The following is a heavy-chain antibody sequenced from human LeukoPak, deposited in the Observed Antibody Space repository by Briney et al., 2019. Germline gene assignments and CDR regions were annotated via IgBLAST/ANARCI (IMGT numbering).Heavy chain of an antibody. D-gene: IGHD3-3*01. J-gene: IGHJ4*02. CDR3: ATYDFWSGFGLGN. CDR2: INQYGSES. CDR1: GFTFSSYW. Sequence: GGSLRLSCAASGFTFSSYWMSWVRQAPGKGLEWLVNINQYGSESYSVDSVKGRFTISRDNTKNSLYLQMSSLRAEEAAVYYCATYDFWSGFGLGNWGQGTLVTVSS. V-gene: IGHV3-7*01.